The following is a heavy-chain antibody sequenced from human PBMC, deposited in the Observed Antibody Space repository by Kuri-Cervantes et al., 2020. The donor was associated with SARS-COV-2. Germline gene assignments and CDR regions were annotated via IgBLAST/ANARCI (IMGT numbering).Heavy chain of an antibody. D-gene: IGHD2-15*01. CDR1: GFTFSSYG. CDR2: ISYDGSNK. V-gene: IGHV3-30*18. Sequence: GGSLRLSCAASGFTFSSYGMHWVRQAPGKGLEWVAVISYDGSNKYYADSVKGRFTISRDNSKNTLYLQMNSLRAEDTAVYYCAKALRVVVVAATDLSDYWGQGTLVTVSS. CDR3: AKALRVVVVAATDLSDY. J-gene: IGHJ4*02.